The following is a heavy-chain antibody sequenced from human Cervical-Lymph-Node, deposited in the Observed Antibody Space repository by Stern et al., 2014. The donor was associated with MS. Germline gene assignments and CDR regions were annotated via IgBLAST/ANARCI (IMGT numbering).Heavy chain of an antibody. D-gene: IGHD2-21*02. CDR3: ARHPVVVTAASRAFDI. CDR1: GGSISSSAYF. V-gene: IGHV4-39*01. J-gene: IGHJ3*02. Sequence: QVQLQESGPGLVEPSETLSLTCSISGGSISSSAYFWGWIRQPPGKGLEWIGNINYYGNTFYSPSLRSRVTISVDASKNQFSLKLRSVTAADTAVYYCARHPVVVTAASRAFDIWGQGTLVTVSS. CDR2: INYYGNT.